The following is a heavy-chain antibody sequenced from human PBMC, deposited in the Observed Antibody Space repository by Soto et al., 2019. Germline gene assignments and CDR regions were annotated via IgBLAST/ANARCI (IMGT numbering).Heavy chain of an antibody. CDR2: ISRSGSTI. CDR1: GFTFSYYY. D-gene: IGHD2-15*01. CDR3: ASSYCSGGSCWHFLDY. V-gene: IGHV3-11*01. J-gene: IGHJ4*02. Sequence: GGSLRLSCAASGFTFSYYYMSWILQAPGKGLEWVSYISRSGSTICYADSVKGRCTSARDNAKNSRYLQMNSLRAEDKAVYSCASSYCSGGSCWHFLDYWGQGTLVTVSS.